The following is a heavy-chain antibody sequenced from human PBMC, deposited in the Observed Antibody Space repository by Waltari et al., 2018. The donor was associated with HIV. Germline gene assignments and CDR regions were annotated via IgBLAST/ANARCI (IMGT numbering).Heavy chain of an antibody. CDR2: TYYKSDWQR. CDR3: VRDSYGFDI. V-gene: IGHV6-1*01. Sequence: QVHLQQSGPGLVQASQSLFVACVISGARVSRNTAAWNWVRQSPAGALEWLGKTYYKSDWQREYAVSLKGRIVINPDTAKNQFSLQLNSVTSADTATYYCVRDSYGFDIWGEGTHVIV. J-gene: IGHJ4*02. CDR1: GARVSRNTAA. D-gene: IGHD3-16*01.